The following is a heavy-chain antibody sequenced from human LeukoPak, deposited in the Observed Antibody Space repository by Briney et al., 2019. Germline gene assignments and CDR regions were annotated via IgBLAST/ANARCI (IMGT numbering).Heavy chain of an antibody. D-gene: IGHD3-22*01. V-gene: IGHV1-18*01. J-gene: IGHJ3*02. CDR3: ARDLSIGYNSIDAFDI. CDR2: ISAYNGNT. Sequence: ISWVRQAPGQGLEWMGWISAYNGNTNYAQKLQGRVTMTTDTSTSTAYMDLRSLRSDDTAVYYCARDLSIGYNSIDAFDIWGQGTMVTVSS.